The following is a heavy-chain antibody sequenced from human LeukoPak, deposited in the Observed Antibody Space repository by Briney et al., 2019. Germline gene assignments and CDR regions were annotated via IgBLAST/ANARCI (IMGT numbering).Heavy chain of an antibody. V-gene: IGHV1-18*01. Sequence: ASVKVSCKASGYTFTSYGISWVRQAPGQGLEWMGWISAYNGNTNYAQKLQGRVTMTTDTSTSTAYMELRSLRSDDTAVYYCARDGELRYFDRPSTSGWFDPWGQGTLVTVSS. CDR3: ARDGELRYFDRPSTSGWFDP. CDR1: GYTFTSYG. CDR2: ISAYNGNT. D-gene: IGHD3-9*01. J-gene: IGHJ5*02.